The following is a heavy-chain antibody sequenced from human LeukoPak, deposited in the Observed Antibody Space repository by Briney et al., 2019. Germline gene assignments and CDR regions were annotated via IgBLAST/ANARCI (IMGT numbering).Heavy chain of an antibody. D-gene: IGHD5-18*01. CDR3: TRSLRGYSYGS. J-gene: IGHJ4*02. CDR2: IKQDGSEK. V-gene: IGHV3-7*03. Sequence: GGSLRLSCAASGFTFSNYWMSWVRQAPGKGLEWVANIKQDGSEKYYVDSVKGRFTISRDNAKNSLYLQMNSMRAEDTAVYYCTRSLRGYSYGSGGQGTLVTVSS. CDR1: GFTFSNYW.